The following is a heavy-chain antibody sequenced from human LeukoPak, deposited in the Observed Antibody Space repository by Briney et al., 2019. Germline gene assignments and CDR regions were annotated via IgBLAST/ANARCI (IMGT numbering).Heavy chain of an antibody. D-gene: IGHD3-22*01. CDR1: GGSISSRSYY. CDR2: IYSSGST. V-gene: IGHV4-39*02. CDR3: GSQFYDSSGYYFQH. J-gene: IGHJ1*01. Sequence: PSETLSLTXTVSGGSISSRSYYWGWIRQPPGNGLEWIANIYSSGSTYQNPSLKSRVTISVGTSKTHFSLKLSSLTAADTAVYYCGSQFYDSSGYYFQHWGQGTLVTVSS.